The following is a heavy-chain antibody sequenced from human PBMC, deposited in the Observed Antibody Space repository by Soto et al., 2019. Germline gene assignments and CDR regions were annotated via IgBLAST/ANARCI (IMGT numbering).Heavy chain of an antibody. CDR2: IKQDGSEK. J-gene: IGHJ6*03. CDR3: ARDFPLESSWDHYYYYYYMDV. CDR1: GFTFSSYW. D-gene: IGHD6-13*01. Sequence: EVQLVESGGGLVQPGGSLRLSCAASGFTFSSYWMSWVRQAPGKGLEWVANIKQDGSEKYYVDSVKGRFTISRDNAKNSLYLQMNSLRAEDTAVYYCARDFPLESSWDHYYYYYYMDVWGKGTTVTVSS. V-gene: IGHV3-7*01.